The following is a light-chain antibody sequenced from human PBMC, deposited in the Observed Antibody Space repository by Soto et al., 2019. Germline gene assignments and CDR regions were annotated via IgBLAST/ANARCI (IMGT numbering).Light chain of an antibody. CDR3: SSYAGSSIYV. Sequence: QSVLTQPPSASGSPGQSVTFSCTGTSSDIGRYDYVSWYQQHPGKAPKLLIYGVTKRPAGVPDRFSGSKSGNTASLTVSGLQTDDEAYYYCSSYAGSSIYVFGTGTKLTVL. V-gene: IGLV2-8*01. CDR2: GVT. CDR1: SSDIGRYDY. J-gene: IGLJ1*01.